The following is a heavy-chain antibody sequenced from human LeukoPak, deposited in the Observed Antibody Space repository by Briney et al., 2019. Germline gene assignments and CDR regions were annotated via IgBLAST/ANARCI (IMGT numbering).Heavy chain of an antibody. D-gene: IGHD2-8*02. CDR1: GASTSRASYF. CDR3: AVAGARYSDTGGLYAFDF. Sequence: SETLSLTCTVSGASTSRASYFWGWIRQPPGEGLEWIGTSYYSGRPYFNPSLISRVTISVDASKNQFSLKLNSVAAADTAVYYCAVAGARYSDTGGLYAFDFWGRGTMVTVSS. CDR2: SYYSGRP. V-gene: IGHV4-39*01. J-gene: IGHJ3*01.